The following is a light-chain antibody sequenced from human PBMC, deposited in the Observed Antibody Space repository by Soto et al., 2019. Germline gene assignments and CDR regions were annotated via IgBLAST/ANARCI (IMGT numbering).Light chain of an antibody. CDR3: QSYDSRLSVVV. CDR1: SSNIGAGYD. CDR2: GNS. Sequence: QSVLTQPPSVSGAPGQRVTISCTGCSSNIGAGYDVHWYEQLPGTAPKLLIYGNSNRPSGVPDGFSGSKSGTSASLAITGLQAEDEADYYCQSYDSRLSVVVFGGGTKVTVL. J-gene: IGLJ2*01. V-gene: IGLV1-40*01.